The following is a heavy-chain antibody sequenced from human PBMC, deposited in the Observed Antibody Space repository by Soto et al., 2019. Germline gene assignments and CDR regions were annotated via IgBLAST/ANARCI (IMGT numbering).Heavy chain of an antibody. CDR1: GYTFTSYA. V-gene: IGHV1-3*05. CDR3: GSEKGPDAFDI. J-gene: IGHJ3*02. Sequence: QVQLVQSGAEEKKPGASVKVSCKASGYTFTSYAMHWVRQAPGQRLEWMGWINAGNGNTKYSQKFQGRVTITRDTSEGTAYMELGTWGFEDRGVYYWGSEKGPDAFDIWGQGTMVTVPS. CDR2: INAGNGNT.